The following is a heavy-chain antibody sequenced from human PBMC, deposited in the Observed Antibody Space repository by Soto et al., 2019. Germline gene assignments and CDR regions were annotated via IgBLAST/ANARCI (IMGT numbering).Heavy chain of an antibody. V-gene: IGHV4-39*01. D-gene: IGHD3-16*01. J-gene: IGHJ6*02. CDR3: ARLVLRLEYYYYGMDV. Sequence: PSETLSLTCTVSGDSISSSSYYWGWIRQPPGKGLEWIGSIYYSGSIYYNPSLESRVTIAVDTSKNQFSLELSSVTAADTALYYCARLVLRLEYYYYGMDVWGQGTSVTVSS. CDR2: IYYSGSI. CDR1: GDSISSSSYY.